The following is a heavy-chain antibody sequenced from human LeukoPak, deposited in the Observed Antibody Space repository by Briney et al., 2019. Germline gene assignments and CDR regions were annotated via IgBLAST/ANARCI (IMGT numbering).Heavy chain of an antibody. J-gene: IGHJ4*02. CDR1: GYTFTSYG. CDR3: ARQHYDYVWGNYRSYYFDY. V-gene: IGHV1-18*01. D-gene: IGHD3-16*02. Sequence: GASVKVSCKASGYTFTSYGVSWVRQAPGQGLEWMGWISGYNGNTNYAQKLQGRVTMTTDTSTSTAYMELRSLRSDDTAMYYCARQHYDYVWGNYRSYYFDYWGQGTLVTVSS. CDR2: ISGYNGNT.